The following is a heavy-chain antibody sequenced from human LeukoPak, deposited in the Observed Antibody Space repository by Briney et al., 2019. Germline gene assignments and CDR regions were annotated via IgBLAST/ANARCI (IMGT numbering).Heavy chain of an antibody. D-gene: IGHD2-15*01. CDR1: GFTFSTYG. CDR3: ARDRFYCSGGSCSETEYFQH. V-gene: IGHV3-33*08. J-gene: IGHJ1*01. Sequence: GGSLRLSCAASGFTFSTYGMHWVRQAPGKGLEWVAVIWYDGSNKYYADSVKGRFTISRDNSKNTLYLQMNSLRAEDTAVYYCARDRFYCSGGSCSETEYFQHWGQGTLVTVSS. CDR2: IWYDGSNK.